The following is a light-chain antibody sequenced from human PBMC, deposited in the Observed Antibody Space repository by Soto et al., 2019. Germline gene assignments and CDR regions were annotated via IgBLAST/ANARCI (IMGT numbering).Light chain of an antibody. V-gene: IGKV3-20*01. Sequence: EIVLTQSPGTLSLSPGERATLSCRASQSVTSSYLAWYQQKPGQAPRLLIYGASSRANGIPDRFSGSGSGTDFTLTISRLEPEDFAVYYCQQYGNSPLTFGGGTKVEIK. CDR3: QQYGNSPLT. J-gene: IGKJ4*01. CDR1: QSVTSSY. CDR2: GAS.